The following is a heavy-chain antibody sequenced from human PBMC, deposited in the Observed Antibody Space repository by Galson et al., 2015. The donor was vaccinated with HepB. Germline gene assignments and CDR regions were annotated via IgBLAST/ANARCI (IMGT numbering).Heavy chain of an antibody. CDR2: IDPSDSYT. J-gene: IGHJ1*01. V-gene: IGHV5-10-1*01. CDR3: AIIYGGNPIRGVEYFQH. CDR1: GYSFTSYW. Sequence: QSGAEVKKPGESLRISCKGSGYSFTSYWISWVRQMPGKGLEWMGRIDPSDSYTNYSPSFQGHVTISADKSISTAYLQWSSLKASDTAMYYCAIIYGGNPIRGVEYFQHWGQGTLVTVSS. D-gene: IGHD4-23*01.